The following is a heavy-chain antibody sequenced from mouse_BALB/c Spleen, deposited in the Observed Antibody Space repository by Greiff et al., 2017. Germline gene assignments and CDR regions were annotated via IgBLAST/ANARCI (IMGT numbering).Heavy chain of an antibody. V-gene: IGHV1-9*01. CDR2: ILPGSGST. CDR3: ARGGYEEDGFAY. D-gene: IGHD2-3*01. CDR1: GYTFSSYW. Sequence: QVQLKESGAELMKPGASVKISCKATGYTFSSYWIEWVKQRPGHGLEWIGEILPGSGSTNYNEKFKGKATFTADTSSNTAYMQLSSLTSEDSAVYYCARGGYEEDGFAYWGQGTLVTVSA. J-gene: IGHJ3*01.